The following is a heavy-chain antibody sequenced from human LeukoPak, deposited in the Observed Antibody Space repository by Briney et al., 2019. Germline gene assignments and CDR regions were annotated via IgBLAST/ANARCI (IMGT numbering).Heavy chain of an antibody. CDR3: ARTHIVAVTAPYAFDI. CDR2: MHSSGST. V-gene: IGHV4-61*02. D-gene: IGHD2-21*02. Sequence: SETLSLTCTVSGGSISSGTYYWSWIRQPAGKGLEWIGRMHSSGSTNYNPSLKSRVTISVDTSKNQFSLKLSSVTAADTAVYYCARTHIVAVTAPYAFDIWGQGTMVTVSS. CDR1: GGSISSGTYY. J-gene: IGHJ3*02.